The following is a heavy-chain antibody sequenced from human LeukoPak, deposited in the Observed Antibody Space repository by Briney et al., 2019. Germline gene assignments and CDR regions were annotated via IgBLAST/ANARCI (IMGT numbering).Heavy chain of an antibody. V-gene: IGHV4-59*01. CDR2: IYYSGST. D-gene: IGHD4-23*01. CDR1: GGSISSYY. CDR3: ARHYGGILEYFDL. J-gene: IGHJ2*01. Sequence: SETLSLTCTASGGSISSYYWSWIRQPPGKGLGWIGYIYYSGSTNYNPSLKSRVTISVDTSKNQFSLKLSSVTAADTAMYYCARHYGGILEYFDLWGRGTLVTVSS.